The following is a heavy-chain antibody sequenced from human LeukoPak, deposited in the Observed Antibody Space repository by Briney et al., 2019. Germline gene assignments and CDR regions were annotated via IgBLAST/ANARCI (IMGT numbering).Heavy chain of an antibody. Sequence: GGSLRLSCAASGFIFSNYWMSWVRQAPGKGLKWVANIKQDGSERHYVDSVKGRFTISRDNAKNSLYLQIDSLRAEDTAVYYCARLMGATTSDYWGQGTLVTVSS. D-gene: IGHD1-26*01. V-gene: IGHV3-7*03. CDR2: IKQDGSER. CDR3: ARLMGATTSDY. J-gene: IGHJ4*02. CDR1: GFIFSNYW.